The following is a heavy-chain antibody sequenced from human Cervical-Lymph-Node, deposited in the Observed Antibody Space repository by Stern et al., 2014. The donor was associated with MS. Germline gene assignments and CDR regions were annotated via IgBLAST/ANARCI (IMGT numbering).Heavy chain of an antibody. D-gene: IGHD6-19*01. CDR3: AKDTGGAVAGPNFFQYYYCLDV. V-gene: IGHV3-9*01. J-gene: IGHJ6*02. CDR1: GFTFDEYA. Sequence: EVQLVESGGGLVQPGRSLRLSCAASGFTFDEYAMHWVRQAPGKGLEWVSGISWNSGDTGYADSVKGRFTISRDNAKNSLYLLMNSLRVEDTAFYYCAKDTGGAVAGPNFFQYYYCLDVWGQGTTVTVSS. CDR2: ISWNSGDT.